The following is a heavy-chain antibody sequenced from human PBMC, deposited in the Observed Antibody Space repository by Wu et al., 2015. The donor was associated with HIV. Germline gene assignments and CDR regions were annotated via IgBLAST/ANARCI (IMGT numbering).Heavy chain of an antibody. CDR1: GYTFTTYY. D-gene: IGHD5-12*01. J-gene: IGHJ4*02. CDR3: ARGGYSGYDELGY. Sequence: QVQLVQSGAEVKKPGASVKVSCKASGYTFTTYYMHWVRQAPGQGLEWMGIINLSGGSTTYAQKFQGRVTMTRDTSTSTVYMELSSLRSEDTAVYYCARGGYSGYDELGYWGQGTLVTVSS. V-gene: IGHV1-46*01. CDR2: INLSGGST.